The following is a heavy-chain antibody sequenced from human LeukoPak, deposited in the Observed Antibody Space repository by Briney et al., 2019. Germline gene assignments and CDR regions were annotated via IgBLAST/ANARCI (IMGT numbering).Heavy chain of an antibody. CDR1: ELTFSRYA. V-gene: IGHV3-23*01. CDR2: ITSRDGRT. D-gene: IGHD4-17*01. CDR3: ARDPNGDYIGAYDF. J-gene: IGHJ3*01. Sequence: PGGSLRLSCAAPELTFSRYAMTWVRQAPGKGLEWVSSITSRDGRTVYTDSVKGRFTVSRDNSKNTLYPQMNSLRVEDTAIYYCARDPNGDYIGAYDFWGQGTLVTVSS.